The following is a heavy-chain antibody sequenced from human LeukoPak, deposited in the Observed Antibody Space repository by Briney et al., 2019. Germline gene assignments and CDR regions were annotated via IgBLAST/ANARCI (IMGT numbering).Heavy chain of an antibody. D-gene: IGHD4-17*01. V-gene: IGHV3-21*01. CDR2: ISSSSSYI. Sequence: GGSLRLSCAASGFTFSSYSMNWVRQAPGKGLEWVSSISSSSSYIYYADSVKGRFTISRDNAKNSLYLQMNSLRAEDTAVYYCARELCGDYGPEYVQHWGQGTLVTVSS. J-gene: IGHJ1*01. CDR1: GFTFSSYS. CDR3: ARELCGDYGPEYVQH.